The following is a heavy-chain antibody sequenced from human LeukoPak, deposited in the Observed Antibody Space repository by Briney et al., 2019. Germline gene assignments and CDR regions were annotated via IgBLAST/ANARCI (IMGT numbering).Heavy chain of an antibody. CDR1: GYTFTGYY. D-gene: IGHD3-22*01. CDR2: INPNSGGT. Sequence: ASVKVSCKASGYTFTGYYMHWVRQAPGQGLEWMGWINPNSGGTNYAQKFQGRVTMTRDASISTAYMELSRLRSDDTAVYHCARVKDSSGYTYFYYYGMDVWGQGTTVTVSS. V-gene: IGHV1-2*02. CDR3: ARVKDSSGYTYFYYYGMDV. J-gene: IGHJ6*02.